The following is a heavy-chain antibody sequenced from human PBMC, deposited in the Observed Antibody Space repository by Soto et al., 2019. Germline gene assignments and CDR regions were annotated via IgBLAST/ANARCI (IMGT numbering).Heavy chain of an antibody. CDR3: ARQYADTSMGGYYYTGLDV. Sequence: GESLMISCEGFGYSFAIYWIGWVRQMPGIDLEWMGIIYPADSDTRYRPSSQGQVTISTYKSISTAYLQWSSLKASNTAKYYCARQYADTSMGGYYYTGLDVWGQGTTVTVSS. CDR2: IYPADSDT. V-gene: IGHV5-51*01. CDR1: GYSFAIYW. J-gene: IGHJ6*02. D-gene: IGHD5-18*01.